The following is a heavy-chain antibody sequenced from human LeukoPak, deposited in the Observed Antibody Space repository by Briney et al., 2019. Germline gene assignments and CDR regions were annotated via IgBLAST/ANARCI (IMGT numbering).Heavy chain of an antibody. CDR3: ARVVRGSSFLYYYYYYYMDV. Sequence: GASVKVSCKTSGYTFTGYYVNWVRQAPGQGLEWMGWVNPDNGVTHFSQKFQGRVTMTRDTSISTAYMELRSLRSDDTAVYYCARVVRGSSFLYYYYYYYMDVWGKGTTVTVSS. CDR2: VNPDNGVT. V-gene: IGHV1-2*02. CDR1: GYTFTGYY. J-gene: IGHJ6*03. D-gene: IGHD3-10*01.